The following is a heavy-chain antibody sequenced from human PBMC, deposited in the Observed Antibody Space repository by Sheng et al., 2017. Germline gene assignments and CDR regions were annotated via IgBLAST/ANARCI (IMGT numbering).Heavy chain of an antibody. CDR1: GFTVSSNY. J-gene: IGHJ6*03. CDR3: ARVHSSPYYYYMDV. Sequence: EVQLVETGGGLIQPGGSLRLSCAASGFTVSSNYMSWVRQAPGKGLEWVSVIYSGGSTYYADSVKGRFTISRDNSKNTLYLQMNSLRAEDTAVYYCARVHSSPYYYYMDVWGKGTTVTVSS. D-gene: IGHD6-13*01. CDR2: IYSGGST. V-gene: IGHV3-53*02.